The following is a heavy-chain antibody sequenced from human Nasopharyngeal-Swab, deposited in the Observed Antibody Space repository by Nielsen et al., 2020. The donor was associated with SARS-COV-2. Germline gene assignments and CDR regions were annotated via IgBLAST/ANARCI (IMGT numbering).Heavy chain of an antibody. Sequence: ASVKVSCKVSGYTLTELSMHWVRQAPGKGLEWMGGFDPEDGETIYAQKFQGRVTMTEDTSTDTAYMELSSLRSEDTAVYYCATGCALTMVRGVRYYYHGMDVWGQGTTVTVSS. CDR3: ATGCALTMVRGVRYYYHGMDV. CDR2: FDPEDGET. D-gene: IGHD3-10*01. V-gene: IGHV1-24*01. CDR1: GYTLTELS. J-gene: IGHJ6*02.